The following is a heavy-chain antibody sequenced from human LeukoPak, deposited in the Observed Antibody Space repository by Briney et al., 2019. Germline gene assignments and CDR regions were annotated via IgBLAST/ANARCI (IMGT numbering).Heavy chain of an antibody. CDR2: IIPIFGTA. CDR3: ASADSGWYLG. J-gene: IGHJ4*02. V-gene: IGHV1-69*06. CDR1: GDTFNLYA. D-gene: IGHD6-19*01. Sequence: SESLSSTASGDTFNLYAISSVRQAPGQGREWMGGIIPIFGTANYAQKFQGRVTITADKSTSTAYMELSSLRSEDTAVYYCASADSGWYLGWGKGTMVTV.